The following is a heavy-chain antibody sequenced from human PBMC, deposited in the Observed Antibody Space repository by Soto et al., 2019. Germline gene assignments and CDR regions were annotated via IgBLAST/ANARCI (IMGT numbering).Heavy chain of an antibody. CDR3: AKSNGYCTTTTCLTSMDV. Sequence: EVHLVESGGGWVQPGRSLRLSCAASGFTFDDYAMNWVRQAPGKGLEWVSGISWNSGDIGYADSVKGRFTISRDNAMTSLYLQMSSLRPEDTALYYCAKSNGYCTTTTCLTSMDVWGQGTTVTVSS. CDR1: GFTFDDYA. D-gene: IGHD2-2*01. V-gene: IGHV3-9*01. CDR2: ISWNSGDI. J-gene: IGHJ6*02.